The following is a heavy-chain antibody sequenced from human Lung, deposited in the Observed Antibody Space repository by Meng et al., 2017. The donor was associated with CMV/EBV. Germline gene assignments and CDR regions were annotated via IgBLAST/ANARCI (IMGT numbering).Heavy chain of an antibody. CDR3: ARQPRGYSFTHGFEYPFYCDY. V-gene: IGHV4-39*01. J-gene: IGHJ4*02. CDR1: GRSSSSTNYY. Sequence: SXTLSLXCHVSGRSSSSTNYYWGWIRQSPGKGLEWIGNIYYSGRTYYNPSLKSRITISAETSKNQFYLRLSSVTAADTAVYYCARQPRGYSFTHGFEYPFYCDYXGQGXLVTVSS. CDR2: IYYSGRT. D-gene: IGHD5-18*01.